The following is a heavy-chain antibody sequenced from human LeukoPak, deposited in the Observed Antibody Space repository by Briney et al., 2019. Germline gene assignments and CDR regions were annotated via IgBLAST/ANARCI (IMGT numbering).Heavy chain of an antibody. CDR3: AREDYGSGSYSY. V-gene: IGHV4-30-4*01. CDR2: IYYSGST. J-gene: IGHJ4*02. CDR1: GGSISSGDYY. D-gene: IGHD3-10*01. Sequence: SETLSLTCTVSGGSISSGDYYWSWTRQPPGKGLEWIGYIYYSGSTYYNPSLKSRVTISVGTSKNQFSLKLSSVTAADTAVYYCAREDYGSGSYSYWGQGTLVTVSS.